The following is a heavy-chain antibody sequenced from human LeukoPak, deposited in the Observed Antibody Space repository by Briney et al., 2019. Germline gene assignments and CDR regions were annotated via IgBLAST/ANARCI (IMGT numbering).Heavy chain of an antibody. J-gene: IGHJ4*02. CDR2: IIPIFGTA. Sequence: GASVKVSCKASGGTFSSYAISWVRQAPGQGLEWMGGIIPIFGTANYAQKFQGRVTITADESTSTAYMELSSLRAEDTAVYYCAKDQGYSSGWYVSPDYWGQGTLVTVSS. D-gene: IGHD6-19*01. CDR1: GGTFSSYA. V-gene: IGHV1-69*13. CDR3: AKDQGYSSGWYVSPDY.